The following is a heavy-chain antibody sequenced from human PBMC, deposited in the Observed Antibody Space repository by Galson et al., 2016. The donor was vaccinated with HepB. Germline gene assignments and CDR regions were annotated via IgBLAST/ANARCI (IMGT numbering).Heavy chain of an antibody. Sequence: SETLSLTCTVSGGSISSTSNHYWGWIRQSPGKGLEWIGSISYSGSTHYSPSLKSRVTISGDTSKNQFYLKLNSMRAADTAVYYCARALEYRDAGSPYNWFEPGGHGTLVTVSP. V-gene: IGHV4-39*01. CDR2: ISYSGST. D-gene: IGHD6-6*01. CDR3: ARALEYRDAGSPYNWFEP. J-gene: IGHJ5*02. CDR1: GGSISSTSNHY.